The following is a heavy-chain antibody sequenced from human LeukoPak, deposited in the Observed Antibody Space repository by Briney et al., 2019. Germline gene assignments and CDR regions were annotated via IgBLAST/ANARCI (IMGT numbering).Heavy chain of an antibody. CDR1: GFTFSTYA. CDR2: ISYDGSFK. CDR3: ARDRYDYTGNLDY. Sequence: GRSLRLSCTASGFTFSTYAMHWVRQAPGKGLEWVAVISYDGSFKYYADSVKGRFTISRDNSKNTLYLQMNSLRTEDTAVFYCARDRYDYTGNLDYWGQGTLVTVSS. J-gene: IGHJ4*02. D-gene: IGHD2-8*02. V-gene: IGHV3-30-3*01.